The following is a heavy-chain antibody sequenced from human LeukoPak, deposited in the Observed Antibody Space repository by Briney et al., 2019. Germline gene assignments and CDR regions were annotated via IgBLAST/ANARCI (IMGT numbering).Heavy chain of an antibody. CDR3: ARDVVYYDSSGYYYPCLNS. Sequence: PGGSLRLSCAASGFTFSSYWMSWVRQAPGKGLEWVANIKQDGSEKYYVDSVKGRFTISRDNAKNSLYLQMNSLRAEDTAVYYCARDVVYYDSSGYYYPCLNSWGQGTLVTVSS. CDR1: GFTFSSYW. D-gene: IGHD3-22*01. V-gene: IGHV3-7*01. CDR2: IKQDGSEK. J-gene: IGHJ4*02.